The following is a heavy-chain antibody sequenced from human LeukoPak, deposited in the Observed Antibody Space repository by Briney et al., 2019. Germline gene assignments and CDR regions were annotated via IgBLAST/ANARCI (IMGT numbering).Heavy chain of an antibody. CDR1: GYTFTGYY. D-gene: IGHD6-19*01. V-gene: IGHV1-2*02. Sequence: ASVKVSFKTSGYTFTGYYMHWVRQAPGQGLEWMGWINPNSGGTKYAQKFQGRVTMTRDTSISTAYMELTSLRSGDTAVYYCAREEAVAGTIDYWGQGTLVTDSS. J-gene: IGHJ4*02. CDR3: AREEAVAGTIDY. CDR2: INPNSGGT.